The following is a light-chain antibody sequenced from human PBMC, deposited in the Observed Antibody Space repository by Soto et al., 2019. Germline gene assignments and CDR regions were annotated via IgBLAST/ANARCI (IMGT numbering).Light chain of an antibody. J-gene: IGKJ4*01. CDR2: SAS. V-gene: IGKV1-9*01. CDR3: MQLKEYPLT. CDR1: QGMSTY. Sequence: DIQLTQSPSFLSASVGDTVTITCRASQGMSTYLAWYQQKPGKVPKLLIRSASTLQSGVPPRFSGGGSGTEFTLKISSVEADDVGIYYCMQLKEYPLTFGGGTKVEIK.